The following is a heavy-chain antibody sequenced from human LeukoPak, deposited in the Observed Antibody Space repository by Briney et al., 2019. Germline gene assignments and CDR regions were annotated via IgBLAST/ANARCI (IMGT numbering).Heavy chain of an antibody. D-gene: IGHD2-8*02. Sequence: GRSLRLSCAASGFTFTTYTMHWARQAPGKGLEWVALISYDGGSQYYADSVKGRFTISRDNSKNTPYLQMNSLRAEDTAMYYCARNYWYLVDYWGQGTLVTVSS. J-gene: IGHJ4*02. CDR3: ARNYWYLVDY. CDR2: ISYDGGSQ. CDR1: GFTFTTYT. V-gene: IGHV3-30*14.